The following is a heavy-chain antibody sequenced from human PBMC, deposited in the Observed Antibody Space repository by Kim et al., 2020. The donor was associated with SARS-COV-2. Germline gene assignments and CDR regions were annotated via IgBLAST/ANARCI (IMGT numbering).Heavy chain of an antibody. V-gene: IGHV3-21*01. J-gene: IGHJ6*02. Sequence: GSVKGRFTISRDNAKNSLFLQMNGLRAEDAAIYYCARDTTTAYYYYGMDVWGQGTTVTVSS. D-gene: IGHD1-26*01. CDR3: ARDTTTAYYYYGMDV.